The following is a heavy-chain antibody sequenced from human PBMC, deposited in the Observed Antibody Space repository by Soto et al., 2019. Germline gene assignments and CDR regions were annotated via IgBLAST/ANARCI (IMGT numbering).Heavy chain of an antibody. V-gene: IGHV1-18*01. CDR2: ISAYNGNT. J-gene: IGHJ5*02. Sequence: QVQLVQSGAEVKKPGASVKVSCKASGYTFTNYGISWVRQAPGQGLEWMGWISAYNGNTKYAQKLQGRVTMTTDTSTSTAYMELRSLRSDDTAVYFCARGVGSGSYYNQYNWFDPWGQGTLVTVSS. CDR1: GYTFTNYG. CDR3: ARGVGSGSYYNQYNWFDP. D-gene: IGHD3-10*01.